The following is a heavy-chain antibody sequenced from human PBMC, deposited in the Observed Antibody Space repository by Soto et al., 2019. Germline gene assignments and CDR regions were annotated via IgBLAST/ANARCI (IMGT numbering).Heavy chain of an antibody. V-gene: IGHV1-18*04. J-gene: IGHJ6*02. CDR3: ARGVIVGACYYYYGMDV. CDR2: ISAYNGNT. Sequence: ASVKVSCKASGYTFTSYCISWVLQAPGQGLEWMGWISAYNGNTNYAQKLQGRVTMTTDTSTSTAYMELRSLRSDDTAVYYCARGVIVGACYYYYGMDVWGQGTTVTVSS. CDR1: GYTFTSYC. D-gene: IGHD1-26*01.